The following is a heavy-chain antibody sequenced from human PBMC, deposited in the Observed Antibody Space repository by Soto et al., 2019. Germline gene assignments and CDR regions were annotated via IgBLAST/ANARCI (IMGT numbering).Heavy chain of an antibody. CDR2: IWYDGSNK. CDR3: ARDAPMTTVTTETFDY. D-gene: IGHD4-17*01. V-gene: IGHV3-33*01. J-gene: IGHJ4*02. CDR1: GFTFSSYG. Sequence: QVQLVESGGGVVQPGRSLRLSCAASGFTFSSYGMHWVRQAPGKGLEWVAVIWYDGSNKYYADSVKGRFTISRDNSKNTLYLQMNSLRAEDTAVYYCARDAPMTTVTTETFDYWGQGTLVTVSS.